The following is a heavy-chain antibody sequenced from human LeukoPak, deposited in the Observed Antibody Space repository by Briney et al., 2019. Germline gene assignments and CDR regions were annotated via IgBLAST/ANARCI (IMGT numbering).Heavy chain of an antibody. Sequence: SVKVSCKASGGTFISYAISWVRQAPGQGLEWMGGIIPIFGTANYAQKFQGRVTITADESTSTAYMELSSLRSEDTAVYYRAVLRFLEWLSPFDYWGQGTLVTVSS. J-gene: IGHJ4*02. CDR1: GGTFISYA. CDR2: IIPIFGTA. CDR3: AVLRFLEWLSPFDY. V-gene: IGHV1-69*13. D-gene: IGHD3-3*01.